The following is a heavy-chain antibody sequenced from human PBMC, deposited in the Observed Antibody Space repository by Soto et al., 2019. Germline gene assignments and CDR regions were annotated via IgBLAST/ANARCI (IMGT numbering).Heavy chain of an antibody. D-gene: IGHD1-1*01. CDR2: IYPSDSDT. Sequence: GDSLKISCKGSDYGLAVYWIAWVRQMPGKGLEWMGIIYPSDSDTRYSPSFQGQVTISADKSISTAYLQWSSLKASDTAMYYCARQDGVANYYFDYWGQGTLVTVSS. J-gene: IGHJ4*02. CDR3: ARQDGVANYYFDY. CDR1: DYGLAVYW. V-gene: IGHV5-51*01.